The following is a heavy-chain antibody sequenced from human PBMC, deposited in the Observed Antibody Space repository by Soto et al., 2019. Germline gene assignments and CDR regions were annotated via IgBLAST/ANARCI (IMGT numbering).Heavy chain of an antibody. CDR3: AGGGGYDSRGYAFDN. Sequence: SETLSLTCTVSGGSISSYYWSWIRQPPGKGLEWIGYIYYSGSTNYNPSLKSRVTISVDTSKNQFSLKLSSVTAADTAVHYCAGGGGYDSRGYAFDNWGQGTLATVSS. CDR2: IYYSGST. J-gene: IGHJ4*02. V-gene: IGHV4-59*01. CDR1: GGSISSYY. D-gene: IGHD3-22*01.